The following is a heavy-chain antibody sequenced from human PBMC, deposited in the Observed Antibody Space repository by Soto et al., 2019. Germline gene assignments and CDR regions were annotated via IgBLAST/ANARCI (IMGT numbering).Heavy chain of an antibody. V-gene: IGHV4-34*01. CDR3: ARGREYHDRYAFDI. Sequence: SETLSLTCAAYGGSFTSYYWSWIRQPPGKGLEWIGEINRSGSTYYNPSLKSRVTISVDTSKNQFSLKLSSVAAADTAVYYCARGREYHDRYAFDIWGQGTMVTV. CDR1: GGSFTSYY. D-gene: IGHD2-2*01. J-gene: IGHJ3*02. CDR2: INRSGST.